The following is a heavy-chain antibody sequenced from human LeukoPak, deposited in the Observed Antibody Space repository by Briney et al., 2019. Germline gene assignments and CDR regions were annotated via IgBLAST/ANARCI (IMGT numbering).Heavy chain of an antibody. J-gene: IGHJ4*02. CDR3: ARDRRAGWNDLDY. Sequence: PGGSLRLSCAASGFTFSDYYMSWIRLAPGKGLEWVSYISSSGSNLYYTDSVKGRFTISRDNAKNSLHLQMNSLRVEDTAVYYCARDRRAGWNDLDYWGQGTPVTVSS. V-gene: IGHV3-11*04. CDR1: GFTFSDYY. CDR2: ISSSGSNL. D-gene: IGHD1-1*01.